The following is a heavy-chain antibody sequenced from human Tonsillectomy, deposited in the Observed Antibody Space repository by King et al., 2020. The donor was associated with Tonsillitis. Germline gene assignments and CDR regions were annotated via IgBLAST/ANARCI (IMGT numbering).Heavy chain of an antibody. CDR1: GGSISSTYW. CDR2: IYHSGDT. CDR3: ARNSRSGYPALMF. Sequence: HVQLQESGPGLVKPSGTLSLTCAVSGGSISSTYWWNWVRQPPGKGLEWIGEIYHSGDTCYNPSLKSRVIISVDKSKNQFSLNLTSVTAADTAVYYCARNSRSGYPALMFWGQGTLVTVSS. D-gene: IGHD3-22*01. J-gene: IGHJ4*02. V-gene: IGHV4-4*02.